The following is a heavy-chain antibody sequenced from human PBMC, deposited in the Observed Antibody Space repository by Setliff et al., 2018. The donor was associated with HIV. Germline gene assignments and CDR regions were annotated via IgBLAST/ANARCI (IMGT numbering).Heavy chain of an antibody. CDR3: ASGPGWSFDY. CDR1: GYNFSSNG. D-gene: IGHD3-3*01. J-gene: IGHJ4*02. Sequence: ASVKVSCKASGYNFSSNGISWVRQAPGQGLEWMGWINPSGGSTSYAQKFQGRVTMTTDTSTSTAYMELRSLRSDDTAVYYCASGPGWSFDYWGQGTLVTVSS. CDR2: INPSGGST. V-gene: IGHV1-18*01.